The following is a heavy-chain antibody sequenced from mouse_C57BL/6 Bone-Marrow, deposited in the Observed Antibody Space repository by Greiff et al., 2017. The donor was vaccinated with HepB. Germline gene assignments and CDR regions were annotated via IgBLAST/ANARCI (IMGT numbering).Heavy chain of an antibody. CDR2: IDPEDGDT. Sequence: EVQLQQSGAELVRPGASVKLSCTASGFNIKDYYMHWVKQRPEQGLEWIGRIDPEDGDTVYAPKFQGKATMTADTSSNTAYLQLSSLTSEDTAVYYCTTRGYGSRSFAYWGQGTLVTVSA. D-gene: IGHD1-1*01. J-gene: IGHJ3*01. V-gene: IGHV14-1*01. CDR3: TTRGYGSRSFAY. CDR1: GFNIKDYY.